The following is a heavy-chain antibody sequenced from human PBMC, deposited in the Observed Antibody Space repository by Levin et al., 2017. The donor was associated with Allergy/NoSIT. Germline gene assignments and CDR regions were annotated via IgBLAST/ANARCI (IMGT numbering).Heavy chain of an antibody. Sequence: SETLSLTCTVSGGSISSGGYYWSWIRQHPGKGLEWIGYIYYSGSTYYNPSLKSRVTISVDTSKNQFSLKLSSVTAADTAVYYCAREYRLERDYYMDVWGKGTTVTVSS. CDR2: IYYSGST. V-gene: IGHV4-31*03. CDR3: AREYRLERDYYMDV. D-gene: IGHD1-14*01. J-gene: IGHJ6*03. CDR1: GGSISSGGYY.